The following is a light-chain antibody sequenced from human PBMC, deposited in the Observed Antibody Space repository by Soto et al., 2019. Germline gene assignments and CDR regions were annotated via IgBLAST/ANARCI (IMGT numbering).Light chain of an antibody. V-gene: IGLV1-51*02. Sequence: QSGLAQPPFRSAAPGQKVPMSCSGGNSNIGNYYVSWHQQLPGTAPKLLIYENDKRPSGIPDRFSGSKSGTSATLGITGLQTGDEADYYGGTWDSSLSIFVFGTGTKVTVL. CDR2: END. CDR1: NSNIGNYY. CDR3: GTWDSSLSIFV. J-gene: IGLJ1*01.